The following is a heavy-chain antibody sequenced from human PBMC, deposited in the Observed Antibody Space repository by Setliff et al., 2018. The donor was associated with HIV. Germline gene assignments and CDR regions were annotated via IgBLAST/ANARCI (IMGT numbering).Heavy chain of an antibody. V-gene: IGHV3-7*03. CDR3: ARSRYSNGPGDYHFYYMDV. CDR1: GFTFSNYW. D-gene: IGHD5-18*01. Sequence: PGGSLRLSCAASGFTFSNYWMTWVRQAPGKGLEWVANVKQDGSEKYYVDSVKGRFTISRDSAKNSLYLQMNSLRAEDTALYYCARSRYSNGPGDYHFYYMDVWGKGTTVTVSS. J-gene: IGHJ6*03. CDR2: VKQDGSEK.